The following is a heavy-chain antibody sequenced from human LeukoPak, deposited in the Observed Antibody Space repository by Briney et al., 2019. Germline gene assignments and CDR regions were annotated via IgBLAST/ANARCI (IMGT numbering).Heavy chain of an antibody. CDR2: INPNSGGT. V-gene: IGHV1-2*02. Sequence: ASVKVSCKASGYTFTGYYMHWVRQTPGQGLEWMGWINPNSGGTNYAQKFQSRVTMTRDTSISTAYMELSRLRSDDTAVYYCARVPTTGYSSGWLDYWGQGTLVTVSS. J-gene: IGHJ4*02. CDR3: ARVPTTGYSSGWLDY. CDR1: GYTFTGYY. D-gene: IGHD6-19*01.